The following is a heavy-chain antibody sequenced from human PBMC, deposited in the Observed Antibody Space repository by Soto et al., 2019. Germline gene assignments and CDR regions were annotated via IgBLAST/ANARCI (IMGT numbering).Heavy chain of an antibody. J-gene: IGHJ4*01. D-gene: IGHD2-21*01. CDR3: VRHWGG. V-gene: IGHV3-23*01. CDR1: GFTFNTYD. CDR2: IATTGETT. Sequence: EVQLLESGGGLVQPGGSLRLSCAASGFTFNTYDMSWVRQAPGTGLEWVSSIATTGETTFYADSVRGRFTISRDNSKNTLFLQITTLRADDTAISYCVRHWGGWGHGTLVTVSS.